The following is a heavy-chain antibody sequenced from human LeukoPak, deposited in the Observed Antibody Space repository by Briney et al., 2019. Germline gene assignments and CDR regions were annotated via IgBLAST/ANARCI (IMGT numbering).Heavy chain of an antibody. CDR1: GGTFSSYA. Sequence: ASVKVSCKASGGTFSSYAISWVRQAPGQGLEWMGRIIPILGIANYAQKFQGRATITADKSTSTAYMELSSLRSEDTAVYYCARDYRSSFNYWGQGTLVTVSS. D-gene: IGHD6-13*01. CDR2: IIPILGIA. CDR3: ARDYRSSFNY. J-gene: IGHJ4*02. V-gene: IGHV1-69*04.